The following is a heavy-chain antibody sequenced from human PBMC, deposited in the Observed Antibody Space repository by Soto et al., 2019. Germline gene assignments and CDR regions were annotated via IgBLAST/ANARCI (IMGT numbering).Heavy chain of an antibody. CDR3: AREKWVSGYYDSSGYPFDY. CDR1: GFTFSSYG. D-gene: IGHD3-22*01. V-gene: IGHV3-33*01. J-gene: IGHJ4*02. Sequence: PGGSLRLSCAASGFTFSSYGMHWVRQAPGKGLEWVAVIWYDGSNKYYADSVKGRFTISRDNSKNTLYLQMNSLRAEDTAVYYCAREKWVSGYYDSSGYPFDYWGQGTLVTVSS. CDR2: IWYDGSNK.